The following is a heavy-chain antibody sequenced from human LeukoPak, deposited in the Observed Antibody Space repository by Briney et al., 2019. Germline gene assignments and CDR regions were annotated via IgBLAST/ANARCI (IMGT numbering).Heavy chain of an antibody. CDR1: GFTFSSYA. CDR2: ISGSGGST. D-gene: IGHD3-9*01. CDR3: AKDDVAYYDILTGYFDY. Sequence: GGSLRLSCAASGFTFSSYAMSWVRQAPGKGLEWVSAISGSGGSTYYADSVKGRFTISRDNSKNTLYLQMNSLRAEDTAVYYCAKDDVAYYDILTGYFDYWGQGTLVTVSS. V-gene: IGHV3-23*01. J-gene: IGHJ4*02.